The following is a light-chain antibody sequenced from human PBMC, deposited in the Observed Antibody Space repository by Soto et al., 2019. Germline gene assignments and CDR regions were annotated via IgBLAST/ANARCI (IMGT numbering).Light chain of an antibody. V-gene: IGLV2-8*01. J-gene: IGLJ1*01. CDR2: EVV. CDR3: AAWDDSLIDYV. Sequence: QSVLTQPPSASGSPGQSVTISCTGTRSDIGVYDFVSWYQHHPGKAPRLIIYEVVQRPSGVPDRFSGSKSGNTASLTVSGLQAADEADYYCAAWDDSLIDYVFGPGTKLTVL. CDR1: RSDIGVYDF.